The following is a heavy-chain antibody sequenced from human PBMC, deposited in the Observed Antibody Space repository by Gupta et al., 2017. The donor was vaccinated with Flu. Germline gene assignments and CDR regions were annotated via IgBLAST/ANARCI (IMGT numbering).Heavy chain of an antibody. V-gene: IGHV3-48*03. CDR1: GFSFSDHD. Sequence: EVPLVESGRGLVQPGASLRLSCAASGFSFSDHDLSWVRQASGKGLEWVSFISSSGVPYYTDCVKGRFNISRDNAKNSVYLQMDSLRAEDTAYYYCARGHGDSWGQGTLVTVSS. CDR2: ISSSGVP. CDR3: ARGHGDS. J-gene: IGHJ4*02.